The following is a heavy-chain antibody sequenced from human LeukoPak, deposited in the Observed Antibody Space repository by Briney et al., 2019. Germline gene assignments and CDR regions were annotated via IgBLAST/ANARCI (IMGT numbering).Heavy chain of an antibody. J-gene: IGHJ4*02. CDR1: GFTFRSYA. CDR2: IYSGGST. V-gene: IGHV3-66*01. CDR3: ARDPLYPAAILEHFDY. Sequence: GGSLRLSCAASGFTFRSYAMSWVRQAPGKGLEWVSVIYSGGSTYYADPVKGRFTISRDNSMNTLYLQMNSLRAEDTAVYYCARDPLYPAAILEHFDYWGQGTLVTVSS. D-gene: IGHD2-2*02.